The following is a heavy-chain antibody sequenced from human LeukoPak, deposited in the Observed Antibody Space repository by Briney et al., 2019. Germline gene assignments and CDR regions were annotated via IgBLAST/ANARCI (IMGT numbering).Heavy chain of an antibody. J-gene: IGHJ4*02. CDR2: IYYSGST. V-gene: IGHV4-59*08. CDR3: ARSFYNDSSVPPGY. D-gene: IGHD3-22*01. CDR1: GGSISSYY. Sequence: SETLSLTCTVSGGSISSYYWSWIRQPPGKELEWIGYIYYSGSTNYNPSLKSRVTISVDTSKNQFSLKLSSVTAADTAVYYCARSFYNDSSVPPGYWGQGTLVTVSS.